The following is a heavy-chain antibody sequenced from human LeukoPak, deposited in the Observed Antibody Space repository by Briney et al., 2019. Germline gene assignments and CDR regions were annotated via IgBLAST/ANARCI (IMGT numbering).Heavy chain of an antibody. CDR1: GFTFSSYW. Sequence: GGSLRLSCAASGFTFSSYWMSWIRQAPGKGLEWVSYISSSGSTIYYADSVKGRFTISRDNAKNSLYLQMNSLRAEDTAVYYCARGRRDSSGYAFDYWGQGTLVTVSS. V-gene: IGHV3-11*01. D-gene: IGHD3-22*01. CDR3: ARGRRDSSGYAFDY. CDR2: ISSSGSTI. J-gene: IGHJ4*02.